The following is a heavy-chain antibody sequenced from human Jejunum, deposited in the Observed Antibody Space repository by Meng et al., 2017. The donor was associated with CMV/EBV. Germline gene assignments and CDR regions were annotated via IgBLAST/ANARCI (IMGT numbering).Heavy chain of an antibody. CDR1: GFTFSSYA. CDR2: IFGGGSST. D-gene: IGHD5-12*01. CDR3: TRESGYLI. J-gene: IGHJ6*02. Sequence: RLSVAGSGFTFSSYAMSWVRQAPGKGPEWVSFIFGGGSSTYYADSVKGRFTISKDDSKNTLYLQMNSLRVEDTAVYYCTRESGYLIWGQGTTVTVSS. V-gene: IGHV3-23*03.